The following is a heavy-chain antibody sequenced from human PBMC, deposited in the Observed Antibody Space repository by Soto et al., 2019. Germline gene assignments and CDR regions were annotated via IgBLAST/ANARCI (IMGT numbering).Heavy chain of an antibody. CDR1: GFSFSKYA. CDR2: ITGSGGTI. D-gene: IGHD3-9*01. CDR3: AKDAVYVDGLWIVAD. J-gene: IGHJ4*02. Sequence: DVQLLESGGGLVQPGGSLRLSCAASGFSFSKYAMIWVRQAPGKGQEWVAGITGSGGTIEYAASVKGRFTISRDNSKNTVYLQINSLRAEDTAMYYCAKDAVYVDGLWIVADWGQGTLVTVS. V-gene: IGHV3-23*01.